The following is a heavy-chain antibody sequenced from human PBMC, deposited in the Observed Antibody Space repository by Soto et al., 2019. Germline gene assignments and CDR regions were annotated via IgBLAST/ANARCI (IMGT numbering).Heavy chain of an antibody. D-gene: IGHD3-3*01. CDR2: IIPIFGTA. V-gene: IGHV1-69*13. CDR3: ARSPRYDFWSGYHNWFDP. CDR1: GVTFSSYA. Sequence: SVKVSCKASGVTFSSYAISWVRQAPGQGLEWMGGIIPIFGTANYAQKFQGRVTITADESTSTAYMELSSLRSEDTAVYYCARSPRYDFWSGYHNWFDPWGQGTLVTVSS. J-gene: IGHJ5*02.